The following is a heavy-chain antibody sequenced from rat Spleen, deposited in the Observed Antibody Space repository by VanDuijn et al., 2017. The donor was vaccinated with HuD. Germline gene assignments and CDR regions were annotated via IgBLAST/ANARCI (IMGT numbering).Heavy chain of an antibody. CDR3: ARTNIGTTPFDY. Sequence: EVQLQESGPGLVKPSQSLSLTCSVTGHSITSGYRWNWIRKFPGNKLEWMGYINSAGSTNYNPSLKSRISITRDTSKNQFFLQVNSVTTEDTATYYCARTNIGTTPFDYWGQGVMVTVSS. D-gene: IGHD1-5*01. J-gene: IGHJ2*01. V-gene: IGHV3-3*01. CDR2: INSAGST. CDR1: GHSITSGYR.